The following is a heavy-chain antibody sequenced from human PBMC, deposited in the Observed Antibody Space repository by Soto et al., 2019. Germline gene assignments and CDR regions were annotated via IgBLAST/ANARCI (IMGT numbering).Heavy chain of an antibody. CDR2: IKSKTDGGTT. CDR1: GFTFSNAW. CDR3: TTAHRRGSGSYNY. D-gene: IGHD3-10*01. J-gene: IGHJ4*02. Sequence: GGSLRLSCAASGFTFSNAWMNWVRQAPGKGLEWVGRIKSKTDGGTTDYAAPGKGRFTISRDDSKNTLYLQMNSLKTEDTAVYYCTTAHRRGSGSYNYWGQGTLVTVSS. V-gene: IGHV3-15*07.